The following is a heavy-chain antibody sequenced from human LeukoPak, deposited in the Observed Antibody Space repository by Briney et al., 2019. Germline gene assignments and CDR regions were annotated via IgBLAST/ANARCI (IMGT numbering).Heavy chain of an antibody. D-gene: IGHD2-2*01. J-gene: IGHJ5*02. CDR2: ITGSSSRT. CDR3: VRDPDALDL. Sequence: GGSLRLSCAASGFTFSSYAMNWVRQAPGKGLEWVSYITGSSSRTLYADSVKGRFIISRDNAEKSLYLQMDSLRVEDTAVYHCVRDPDALDLWGRGTPVIVSS. V-gene: IGHV3-48*04. CDR1: GFTFSSYA.